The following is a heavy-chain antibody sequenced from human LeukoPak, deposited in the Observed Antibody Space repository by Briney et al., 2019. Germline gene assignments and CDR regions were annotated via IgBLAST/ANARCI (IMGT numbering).Heavy chain of an antibody. D-gene: IGHD3-10*01. Sequence: SQTLSLTCAVSGGSISSGGYSWSWIRQPPGTGLEWIGYIYHSGSTYYNPSLKSRVTISVDRSKNQFSLKLSSVTAADTAMYYCAGGFHYYASGAFDYWGQGTLVTVSS. CDR1: GGSISSGGYS. CDR2: IYHSGST. CDR3: AGGFHYYASGAFDY. V-gene: IGHV4-30-2*01. J-gene: IGHJ4*02.